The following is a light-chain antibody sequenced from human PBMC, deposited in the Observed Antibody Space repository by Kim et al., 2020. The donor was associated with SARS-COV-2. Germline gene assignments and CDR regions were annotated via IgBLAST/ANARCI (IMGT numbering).Light chain of an antibody. Sequence: LSPGETATLSCRASQSVDTSLAWYQLKPGQAPRLIIFDVSRSVTGTPARFSGTGSGTDFTLTISSLEPEDVALYFCHRRSLWTPTFGGGTKVDIK. CDR3: HRRSLWTPT. CDR1: QSVDTS. V-gene: IGKV3-11*01. J-gene: IGKJ4*01. CDR2: DVS.